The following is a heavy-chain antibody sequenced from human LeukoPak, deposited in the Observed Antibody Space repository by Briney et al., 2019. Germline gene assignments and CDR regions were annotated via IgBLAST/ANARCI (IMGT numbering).Heavy chain of an antibody. V-gene: IGHV3-33*01. CDR1: GFTFSSYG. Sequence: GRSLRLSCAASGFTFSSYGMHWVRQAPGKGLEWVAVIWYDGSNKYYADSVKGRFIISRDNSKNTLYLQMNSLRAEDTAVYYCATYSSRGPDTQYYFDYWGQGTLVTVSS. CDR2: IWYDGSNK. J-gene: IGHJ4*02. CDR3: ATYSSRGPDTQYYFDY. D-gene: IGHD6-13*01.